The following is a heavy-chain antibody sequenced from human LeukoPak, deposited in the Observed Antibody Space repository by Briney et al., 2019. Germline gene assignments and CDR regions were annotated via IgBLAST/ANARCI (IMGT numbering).Heavy chain of an antibody. V-gene: IGHV3-9*01. J-gene: IGHJ5*02. CDR2: ISWNSGSI. CDR3: AKDVGIAVAGGWFDP. CDR1: GFTFDDYA. D-gene: IGHD6-19*01. Sequence: PGGSLRLSCAASGFTFDDYAMHWVRQAPGKGLEWVSGISWNSGSIGYADSVKGRFTISRDNAKNSLYLQMNSLRAEDTALYYCAKDVGIAVAGGWFDPRVQGTLVTVSS.